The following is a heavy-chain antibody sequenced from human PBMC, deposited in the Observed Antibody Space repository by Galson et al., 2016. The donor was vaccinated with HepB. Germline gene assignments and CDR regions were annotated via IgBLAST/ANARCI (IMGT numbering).Heavy chain of an antibody. CDR2: IWYDGSNK. Sequence: SLRLSCAASGFTFSSYGMHWVRQAPGKGLEWVAVIWYDGSNKYYADSVKGRFTISRDNSKNTLYLQMKSLRAEDTAVYYCAVSSGWRPEFDYWGQGTLVTVSS. CDR3: AVSSGWRPEFDY. J-gene: IGHJ4*02. V-gene: IGHV3-33*01. D-gene: IGHD6-19*01. CDR1: GFTFSSYG.